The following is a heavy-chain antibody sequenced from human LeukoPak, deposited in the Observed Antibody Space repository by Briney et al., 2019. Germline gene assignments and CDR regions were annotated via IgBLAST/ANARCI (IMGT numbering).Heavy chain of an antibody. CDR3: ARDQGGSGSYLFPFDY. D-gene: IGHD3-10*01. V-gene: IGHV3-30*04. J-gene: IGHJ4*02. CDR1: GFTFSSYA. CDR2: ISYDGSNK. Sequence: QPGRSLRLSCAASGFTFSSYAMHWVRQAPGKGLEWVAVISYDGSNKYYADSVKGRFTISRDNYKNTLYLQMNSLRAEDTAVYYRARDQGGSGSYLFPFDYWGQGTLVTVSS.